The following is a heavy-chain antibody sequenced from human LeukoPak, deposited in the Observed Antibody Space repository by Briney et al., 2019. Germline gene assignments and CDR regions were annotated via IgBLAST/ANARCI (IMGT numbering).Heavy chain of an antibody. CDR2: ISGSGGST. D-gene: IGHD5-12*01. J-gene: IGHJ4*02. CDR3: AKATAPGGYGWDY. V-gene: IGHV3-23*01. CDR1: GFTFSSHA. Sequence: GGSLRLSCAASGFTFSSHAMSWVRQAPGKGLEWVSAISGSGGSTYYADSVKGRFTISRDNSKNTLYLQMNSLRAEDTAVYYCAKATAPGGYGWDYWGQGTLVTVSS.